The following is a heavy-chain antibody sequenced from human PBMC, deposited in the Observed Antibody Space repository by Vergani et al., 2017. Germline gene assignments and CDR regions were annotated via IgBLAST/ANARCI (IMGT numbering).Heavy chain of an antibody. Sequence: QVQLQESGPGLVKPSETLSLTCTVSGGSVSSGSYYWSWIRQPPGKGLEWIGYIYYSGSTNYNPSLKRRVTLSVDTSKSQFSLKMSSVTGADTAVYYCARDXLLRKYYGDDYYYYMDVWGKGTTVTVSS. V-gene: IGHV4-61*01. CDR3: ARDXLLRKYYGDDYYYYMDV. J-gene: IGHJ6*03. CDR1: GGSVSSGSYY. CDR2: IYYSGST. D-gene: IGHD4-17*01.